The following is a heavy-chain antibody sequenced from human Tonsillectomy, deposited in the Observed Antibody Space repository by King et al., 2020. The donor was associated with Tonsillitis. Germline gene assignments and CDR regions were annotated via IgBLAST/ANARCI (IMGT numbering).Heavy chain of an antibody. V-gene: IGHV1-46*03. D-gene: IGHD3-3*01. CDR3: ARDRTISENWFDP. CDR1: GYNFSNYY. Sequence: VQLVESGAEVKKPGASVKVSCKASGYNFSNYYIHWVRQAPGQGLEWMGVINPSVGSTSYAQKFQGRVTMTRDTSTSTVYMDLSSLRSEDTAVYYCARDRTISENWFDPWGQGTLVTVSS. CDR2: INPSVGST. J-gene: IGHJ5*02.